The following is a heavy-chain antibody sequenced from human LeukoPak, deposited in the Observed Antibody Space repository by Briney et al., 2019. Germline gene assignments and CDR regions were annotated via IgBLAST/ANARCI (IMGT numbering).Heavy chain of an antibody. CDR3: AKSYNGYESKPDY. J-gene: IGHJ4*02. Sequence: GGSLRLSCAASGFTFSSYAMSWVRQAPGKELEWVSSISNSGGRTFYTDSVKGRFTISRDNSKITLYLQMNSLRAEDTAVYYCAKSYNGYESKPDYWGQGTLVTVSS. D-gene: IGHD5-12*01. CDR2: ISNSGGRT. V-gene: IGHV3-23*01. CDR1: GFTFSSYA.